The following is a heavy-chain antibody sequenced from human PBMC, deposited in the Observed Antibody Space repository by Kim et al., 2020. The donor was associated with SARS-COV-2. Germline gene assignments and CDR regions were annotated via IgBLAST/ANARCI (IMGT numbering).Heavy chain of an antibody. J-gene: IGHJ4*02. CDR3: ARGLTDYYGSGSFY. V-gene: IGHV4-39*07. D-gene: IGHD3-10*01. Sequence: PSRQSRVTISVDTSKNQFSLKLSAVTAADTAVYYCARGLTDYYGSGSFYWGQGTLVTVSS.